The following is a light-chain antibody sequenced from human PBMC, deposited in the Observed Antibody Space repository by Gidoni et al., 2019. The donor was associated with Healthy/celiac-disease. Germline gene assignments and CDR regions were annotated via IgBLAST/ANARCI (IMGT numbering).Light chain of an antibody. CDR3: QQSYSTPLT. Sequence: DSQITPSLSSLSASVGDRVTIPCRASQSISSYLNWYQQKPGKAPKLLIYAASSLQRGVPSRFSGSGSGTDFTLTISSLQPEDFATYYCQQSYSTPLTFGGGTKVEIK. CDR1: QSISSY. CDR2: AAS. J-gene: IGKJ4*01. V-gene: IGKV1-39*01.